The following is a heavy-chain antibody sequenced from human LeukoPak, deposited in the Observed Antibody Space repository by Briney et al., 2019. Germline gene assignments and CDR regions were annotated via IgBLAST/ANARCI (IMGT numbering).Heavy chain of an antibody. D-gene: IGHD5-12*01. CDR2: INPNSGGT. CDR1: GYTFTGYY. CDR3: ARATRTAAIVATTPLDY. J-gene: IGHJ4*02. Sequence: ASVKVSCKASGYTFTGYYMHMVRQAPGQGHEWMGVINPNSGGTNYAQTFKGRVAMTRDTSISTAYMELSRLRSEDTAVYYCARATRTAAIVATTPLDYWGQGTLVTVSS. V-gene: IGHV1-2*02.